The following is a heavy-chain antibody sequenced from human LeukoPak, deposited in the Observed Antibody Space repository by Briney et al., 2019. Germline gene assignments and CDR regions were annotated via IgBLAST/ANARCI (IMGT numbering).Heavy chain of an antibody. V-gene: IGHV1-8*01. D-gene: IGHD5-12*01. CDR1: GYTFTSYD. J-gene: IGHJ4*02. CDR2: MNPNSGNT. CDR3: TSVNGGYAGHRRVDY. Sequence: ASVKVSCKASGYTFTSYDIHWVRQATGQGLEWMGWMNPNSGNTGSAQKFQGRMTMTRNTSISTAYMELRSLRYEDTAVYYCTSVNGGYAGHRRVDYWGQGTLVTVSS.